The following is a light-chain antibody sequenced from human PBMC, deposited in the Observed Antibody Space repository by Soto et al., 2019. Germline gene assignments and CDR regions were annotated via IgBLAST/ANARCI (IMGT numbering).Light chain of an antibody. CDR3: QQYNNWPPWT. V-gene: IGKV3-15*01. Sequence: EIVMTQSPATLSVSPGEXATLSCRASQSVGSDLAWYQHTPGQPPRLLIYGASTRATGIPGRFSGSGSGTEFTLTISSLQSEDFAVYFCQQYNNWPPWTFGQGTKVDIK. CDR2: GAS. CDR1: QSVGSD. J-gene: IGKJ1*01.